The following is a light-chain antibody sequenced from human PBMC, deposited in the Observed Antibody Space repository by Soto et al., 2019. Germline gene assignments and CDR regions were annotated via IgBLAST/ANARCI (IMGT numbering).Light chain of an antibody. CDR3: ETWDSNTRV. Sequence: QPVLTQSSSASASLGSSVKLTCTLSSGHSSYIIAWHQQQPGKAPRYLMKLETSGSYNKGSGVPDRFSGSSSGADRYLTSSNLPFEDEADYYCETWDSNTRVFGGGTKLTVL. CDR1: SGHSSYI. V-gene: IGLV4-60*02. CDR2: LETSGSY. J-gene: IGLJ3*02.